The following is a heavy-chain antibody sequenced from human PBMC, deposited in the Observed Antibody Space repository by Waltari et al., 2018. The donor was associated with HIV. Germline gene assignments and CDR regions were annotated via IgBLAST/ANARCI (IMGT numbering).Heavy chain of an antibody. D-gene: IGHD5-18*01. CDR2: IIPIFGTA. CDR3: ARSASIQLWFPDY. CDR1: GGTFSSYA. J-gene: IGHJ4*02. V-gene: IGHV1-69*01. Sequence: QVQLVQSGAEVKKPGSSVKVSCKASGGTFSSYAISWVRQAPGQGLEWMGGIIPIFGTANYAQKVEGRVTMTADESTSTAYMELSSLRSEDTAVYYCARSASIQLWFPDYWGQGTLVTVSS.